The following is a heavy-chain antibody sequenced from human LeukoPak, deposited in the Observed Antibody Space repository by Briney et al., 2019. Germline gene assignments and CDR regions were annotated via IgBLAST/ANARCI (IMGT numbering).Heavy chain of an antibody. D-gene: IGHD6-6*01. V-gene: IGHV3-23*01. Sequence: QTGGSLRLSCAASGFTFSIYGMNWVRQAPGKGLEWVSGIGGNGGSTYYADSVKGRFTISRDNSKNTLYLEMNSLRAEDTAVYYCARGSSPPRETIAAHRGWFDPWGQGTLVIVSS. CDR2: IGGNGGST. J-gene: IGHJ5*02. CDR1: GFTFSIYG. CDR3: ARGSSPPRETIAAHRGWFDP.